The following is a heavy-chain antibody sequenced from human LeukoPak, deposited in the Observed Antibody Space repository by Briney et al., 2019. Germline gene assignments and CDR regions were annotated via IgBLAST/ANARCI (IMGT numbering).Heavy chain of an antibody. D-gene: IGHD1-1*01. CDR1: GYTFTSYA. J-gene: IGHJ6*03. CDR2: INTNTGNP. V-gene: IGHV7-4-1*02. Sequence: ASVKVSCKASGYTFTSYAMNWVRQAPGQGLEWRGWINTNTGNPTYAQGFTGRFVFSLYTSVSTAYLQISSLKAEDTAVYYCARAKKLNYYYMDVWGKGTTVTVSS. CDR3: ARAKKLNYYYMDV.